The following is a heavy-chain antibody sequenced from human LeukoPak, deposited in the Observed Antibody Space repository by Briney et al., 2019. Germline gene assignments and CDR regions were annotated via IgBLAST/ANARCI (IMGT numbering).Heavy chain of an antibody. J-gene: IGHJ5*02. D-gene: IGHD3-22*01. CDR1: GGSISSYY. CDR3: ARDINYYDNSGYYENWFDP. Sequence: SETLSLTCTVSGGSISSYYWSWIRQPPGKGLEWIGYIYYSGSTNYNPSLKSRVTISVDTSKNQFSLKLSSVTAADTAVYYCARDINYYDNSGYYENWFDPWGQGTLVTVSS. CDR2: IYYSGST. V-gene: IGHV4-59*01.